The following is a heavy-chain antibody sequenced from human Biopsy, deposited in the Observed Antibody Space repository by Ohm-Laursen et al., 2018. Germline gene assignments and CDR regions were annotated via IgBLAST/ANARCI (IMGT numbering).Heavy chain of an antibody. D-gene: IGHD3-9*01. CDR3: ARAFRGQYFYYYYGMDV. CDR2: ISWDGRTR. Sequence: SLRLSCAASGFTFDDYGMHWVRQAPGKGLEWVSLISWDGRTRYYADSVKSRFTISRDNSKNSLYLQMNSLRLEDTALYFCARAFRGQYFYYYYGMDVWGQGTTVTVSS. V-gene: IGHV3-43D*04. CDR1: GFTFDDYG. J-gene: IGHJ6*02.